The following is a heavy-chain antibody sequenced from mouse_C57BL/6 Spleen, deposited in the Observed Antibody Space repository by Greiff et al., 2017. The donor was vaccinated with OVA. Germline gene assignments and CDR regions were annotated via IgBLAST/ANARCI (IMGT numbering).Heavy chain of an antibody. Sequence: VQLLQSGAELVQPGASVKLSCTASGFNIPDYYMPWVQPRPEQGLEWIGRIDPEDGETQYAPNFPGQATITAETASNTAYLQLSSLTSEDTAVNYCARDGYDEDWGQGTTLTVSS. D-gene: IGHD2-2*01. J-gene: IGHJ2*01. CDR1: GFNIPDYY. CDR3: ARDGYDED. CDR2: IDPEDGET. V-gene: IGHV14-2*01.